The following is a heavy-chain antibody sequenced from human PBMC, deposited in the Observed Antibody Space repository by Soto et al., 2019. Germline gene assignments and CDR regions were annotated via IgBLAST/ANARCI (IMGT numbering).Heavy chain of an antibody. J-gene: IGHJ4*02. V-gene: IGHV4-61*08. CDR3: ASLDSSGSLDY. Sequence: SETLALTFAVSGGCISSGGYSGSCIRQPPGKGLEWIGYIYYSGSTNYKTSLRSRVTISIDTSKNQFSLKLNSVTAADTALYYCASLDSSGSLDYSGQGTLVTVSS. CDR2: IYYSGST. D-gene: IGHD3-22*01. CDR1: GGCISSGGYS.